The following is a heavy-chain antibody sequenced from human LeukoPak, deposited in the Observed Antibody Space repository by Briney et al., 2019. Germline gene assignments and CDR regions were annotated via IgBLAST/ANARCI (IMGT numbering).Heavy chain of an antibody. Sequence: PGGSLRLSCAASGFTVSSNYMSWVRQAPGKGLEWVSVIYSGGSTYYADSVKGRFTISRDNSKNTLYLQMNSLRAEDTAVYYCARARGSFYLGAFDIWGQGTMVTVSS. J-gene: IGHJ3*02. CDR1: GFTVSSNY. CDR3: ARARGSFYLGAFDI. V-gene: IGHV3-66*01. CDR2: IYSGGST. D-gene: IGHD1-26*01.